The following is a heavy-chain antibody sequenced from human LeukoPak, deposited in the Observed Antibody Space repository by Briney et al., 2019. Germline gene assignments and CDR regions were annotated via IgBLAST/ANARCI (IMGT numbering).Heavy chain of an antibody. V-gene: IGHV3-23*01. Sequence: GGSLRLSCVASGFTFSSYGMSWVRQAPGKGLEWVSAISGSGGATYNADSVQGRFTISRDNSKNTLYLQMNNLRAEDTAVYYCAKSRPTHHLLLSNFDDWDQGTLVTVSS. CDR2: ISGSGGAT. J-gene: IGHJ4*02. CDR1: GFTFSSYG. D-gene: IGHD2-2*01. CDR3: AKSRPTHHLLLSNFDD.